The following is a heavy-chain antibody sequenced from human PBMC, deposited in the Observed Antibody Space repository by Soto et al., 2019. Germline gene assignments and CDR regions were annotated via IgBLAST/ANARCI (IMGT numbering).Heavy chain of an antibody. V-gene: IGHV1-69*12. Sequence: QVQLVQSGAEVKKPGSSVKVSCKATGGTFSSYAISWVRQAPGQGLELMGGIIPIFGTANYAQKFQGRVTITADESTSTAYMELSSLRSDDTAVYYCARHPVSGSYAYYYGMDVWGQGTTVTVSS. J-gene: IGHJ6*02. CDR1: GGTFSSYA. D-gene: IGHD1-26*01. CDR3: ARHPVSGSYAYYYGMDV. CDR2: IIPIFGTA.